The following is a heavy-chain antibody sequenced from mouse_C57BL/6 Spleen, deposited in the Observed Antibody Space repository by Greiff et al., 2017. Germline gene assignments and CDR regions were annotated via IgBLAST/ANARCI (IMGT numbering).Heavy chain of an antibody. J-gene: IGHJ2*01. CDR3: ARLLLQGYYFDY. D-gene: IGHD1-1*01. Sequence: VKLQESGAELARPGASVKLSCKASGYTFTSYGISWVKQRTGQGLEWIGEIYPRSGNTYYNEKFKGKATLTADKSSSTAYMELRSLTSEDSAVYFCARLLLQGYYFDYWGQGTTLTVSS. V-gene: IGHV1-81*01. CDR2: IYPRSGNT. CDR1: GYTFTSYG.